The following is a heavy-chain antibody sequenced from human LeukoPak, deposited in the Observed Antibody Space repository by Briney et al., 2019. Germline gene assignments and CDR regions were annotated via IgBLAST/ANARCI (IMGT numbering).Heavy chain of an antibody. V-gene: IGHV3-30*18. CDR1: GFTFSSYG. CDR3: AKDRWVSSGWVDY. J-gene: IGHJ4*02. CDR2: ISYDGSNK. Sequence: PGGSLRLSCAASGFTFSSYGMHWVRQAPGKGLEWVAVISYDGSNKYYADSVKGRFTISRDNSKNTLYLQMNSLRAEDTAVYYCAKDRWVSSGWVDYWGQGTLVTVSS. D-gene: IGHD6-19*01.